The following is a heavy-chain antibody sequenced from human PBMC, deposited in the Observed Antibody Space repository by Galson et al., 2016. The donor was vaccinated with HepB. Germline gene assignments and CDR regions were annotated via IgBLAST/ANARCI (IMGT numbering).Heavy chain of an antibody. CDR2: ILNDRVTK. Sequence: SLRLSCAAPGFIFSNQGMHWVRQAPGKGLEWVALILNDRVTKNYADSVKGRFTISRDNSKDTLYLQMDSLRPEDTAVYYCARDHGDCSGGTCYSDYFDFWGQGTLVTVSS. CDR1: GFIFSNQG. D-gene: IGHD2-15*01. J-gene: IGHJ4*02. V-gene: IGHV3-33*01. CDR3: ARDHGDCSGGTCYSDYFDF.